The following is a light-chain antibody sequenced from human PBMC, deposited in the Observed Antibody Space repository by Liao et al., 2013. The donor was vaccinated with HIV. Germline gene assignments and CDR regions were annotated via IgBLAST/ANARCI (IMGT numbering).Light chain of an antibody. CDR2: YDS. J-gene: IGLJ3*02. Sequence: SHVLTQPPSVSVAPGKTARITCGGNNIGDKGVHWYQQKPGQAPVLVIYYDSDRPSGIPERFSGSNSGNTATLTISGTQTMDEADYYCQAWDSNSWVFGGGTELTVL. V-gene: IGLV3-21*01. CDR1: NIGDKG. CDR3: QAWDSNSWV.